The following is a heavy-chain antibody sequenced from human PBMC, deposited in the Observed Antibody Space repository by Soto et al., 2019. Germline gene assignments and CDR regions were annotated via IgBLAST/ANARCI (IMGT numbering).Heavy chain of an antibody. V-gene: IGHV3-23*01. CDR3: AKAKGSSYGTEYSQH. CDR1: GFTFSTYA. D-gene: IGHD6-13*01. Sequence: GGSLRLSCAASGFTFSTYAMNWVRQAPGKGLEWVSLIISSGGSTYYADSVKGRFTISRDNSKNTLYLQMNSLRADDTAVYYCAKAKGSSYGTEYSQHWGQGTLVTVS. J-gene: IGHJ1*01. CDR2: IISSGGST.